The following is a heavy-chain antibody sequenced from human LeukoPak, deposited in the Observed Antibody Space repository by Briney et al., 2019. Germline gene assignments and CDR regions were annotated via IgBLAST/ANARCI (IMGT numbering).Heavy chain of an antibody. CDR3: ARTNGSYGFPDYFDY. V-gene: IGHV4-4*07. J-gene: IGHJ4*02. CDR2: IYTSGST. D-gene: IGHD5-18*01. CDR1: GGSISSYY. Sequence: SETLSLTCTVSGGSISSYYWSWIRQPAGKGLEWIGRIYTSGSTNYNPSLKSRVTMSVDTSKNQFSLKLSSVTAADTAVYYCARTNGSYGFPDYFDYWGQGTLVIVSS.